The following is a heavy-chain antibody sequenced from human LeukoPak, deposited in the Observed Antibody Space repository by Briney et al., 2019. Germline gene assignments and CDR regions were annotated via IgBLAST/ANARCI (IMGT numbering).Heavy chain of an antibody. D-gene: IGHD2-15*01. CDR3: ARDVGCSGGSCYSWWFDP. CDR1: GYTFTSCY. J-gene: IGHJ5*02. CDR2: INPSGGST. V-gene: IGHV1-46*01. Sequence: ASVKVSCKASGYTFTSCYMHWVRQAPGQGLEWMGIINPSGGSTSYAQKFQGRVTMTRDTSTSTVYMELSSLRSEDTAVYYCARDVGCSGGSCYSWWFDPWGQGTLVTVSS.